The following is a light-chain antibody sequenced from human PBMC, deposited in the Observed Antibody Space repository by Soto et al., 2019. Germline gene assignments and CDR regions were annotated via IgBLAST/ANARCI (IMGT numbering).Light chain of an antibody. CDR2: DAS. CDR3: LQRSNWPPLLS. CDR1: QTVRNNY. Sequence: EFVLTHSRGTLSLSPGERAALSCSASQTVRNNYLAWYQQKPGQAPRLLIYDASSRATGIPDRFSGGGSGTDFTLTISSLEPEDFAFYYCLQRSNWPPLLSFGGGTKVDIK. J-gene: IGKJ4*01. V-gene: IGKV3D-20*02.